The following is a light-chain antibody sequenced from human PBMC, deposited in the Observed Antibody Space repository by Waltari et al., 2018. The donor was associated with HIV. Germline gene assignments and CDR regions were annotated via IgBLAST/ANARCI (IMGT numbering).Light chain of an antibody. CDR1: NIGSQS. CDR3: QVWDSNSDHWV. Sequence: SYVLTQPPSVSVAPGPTARIACGGTNIGSQSVHWYQQKPGRAPVVVVYDESDRPSGIPERFSGSNSGNTATLTISRVEAGDEADYYCQVWDSNSDHWVFGGGTKLTVL. J-gene: IGLJ3*02. V-gene: IGLV3-21*02. CDR2: DES.